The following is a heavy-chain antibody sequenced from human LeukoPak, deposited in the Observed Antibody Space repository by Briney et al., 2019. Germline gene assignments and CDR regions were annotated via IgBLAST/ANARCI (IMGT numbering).Heavy chain of an antibody. J-gene: IGHJ3*02. V-gene: IGHV4-31*03. CDR1: GGSISSGGYY. CDR2: IYYSGST. CDR3: ARALRYFDWLLSSPGAFDI. Sequence: SETLSLTCTVSGGSISSGGYYWSWIRQHPGKGLEWIGYIYYSGSTYYNPSLKSRVTISVDTSKNQFSLKLSSVTAADTAVYYCARALRYFDWLLSSPGAFDIWGQGTTVTVSS. D-gene: IGHD3-9*01.